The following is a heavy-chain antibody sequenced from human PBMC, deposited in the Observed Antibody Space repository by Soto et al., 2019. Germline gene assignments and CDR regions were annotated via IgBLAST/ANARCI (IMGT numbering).Heavy chain of an antibody. Sequence: QVQLQQWGAGLLKPSETLSLTCAVYGGSFSPYFWSWIRQPPGKGLEWIGEINHSGSTNYNPSLTPRATLSVDTSKNQVSLKLTSVTAADTAFYYCARLASGWQYYYFDFWGRGTPVTVSS. J-gene: IGHJ2*01. CDR1: GGSFSPYF. CDR3: ARLASGWQYYYFDF. D-gene: IGHD6-19*01. V-gene: IGHV4-34*01. CDR2: INHSGST.